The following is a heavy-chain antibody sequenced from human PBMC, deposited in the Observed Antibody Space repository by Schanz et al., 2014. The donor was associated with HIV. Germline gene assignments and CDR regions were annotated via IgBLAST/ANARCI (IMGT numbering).Heavy chain of an antibody. J-gene: IGHJ4*02. CDR3: AKGWRGYSISSLVDY. Sequence: QVQLVESGGGVVQPGRSLRLSCAASGFTFSSYGMYWVRQAPGKGLEWVAVISHDGSKKYYADSVRGRITISRDNSKNTLYLQMNSLRADDTAVYYCAKGWRGYSISSLVDYWGQGSLVIVSS. CDR1: GFTFSSYG. D-gene: IGHD6-6*01. V-gene: IGHV3-30*18. CDR2: ISHDGSKK.